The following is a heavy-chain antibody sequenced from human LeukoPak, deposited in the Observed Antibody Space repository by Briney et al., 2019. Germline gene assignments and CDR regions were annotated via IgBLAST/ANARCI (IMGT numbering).Heavy chain of an antibody. CDR1: GFTFSSYS. D-gene: IGHD6-19*01. J-gene: IGHJ4*02. CDR2: ISSSSSYI. Sequence: GGSLRLSCAASGFTFSSYSMNWVRQAPGKGLEWVSSISSSSSYIYYADSVKGRFTISRDNAKNSLYLQMNSLRAEDTAVYYCARDHAVYSSGLLEFDYWGQGTLVTVSS. V-gene: IGHV3-21*01. CDR3: ARDHAVYSSGLLEFDY.